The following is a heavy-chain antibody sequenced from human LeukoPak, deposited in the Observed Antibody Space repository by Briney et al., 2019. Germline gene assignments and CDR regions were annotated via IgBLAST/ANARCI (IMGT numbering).Heavy chain of an antibody. J-gene: IGHJ3*02. D-gene: IGHD3-10*01. CDR3: ARDSTMVGGVNQDAFDI. V-gene: IGHV4-34*01. CDR1: GGSFSGYY. Sequence: SETLSLTCAVYGGSFSGYYWSWIRQPPGKGLEWIGEINHSGSTNYNPSLKNRVTISVDTSKNQFPLKLSSVTAVDTVVYYCARDSTMVGGVNQDAFDIWGQGTIVTVSS. CDR2: INHSGST.